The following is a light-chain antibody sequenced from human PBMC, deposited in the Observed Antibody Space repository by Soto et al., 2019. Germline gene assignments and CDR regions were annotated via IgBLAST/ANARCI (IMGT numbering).Light chain of an antibody. Sequence: QLVLTQPPSASGTPGQRITISCSGSSSNIGDNSVNWYQQLPGAAPKLLIYINDQRPSGVPDRFSGSKSGTSASLAISGLQPEDEADYYCAAWDDSLNALFGTGTKLTVL. CDR2: IND. CDR3: AAWDDSLNAL. J-gene: IGLJ1*01. CDR1: SSNIGDNS. V-gene: IGLV1-44*01.